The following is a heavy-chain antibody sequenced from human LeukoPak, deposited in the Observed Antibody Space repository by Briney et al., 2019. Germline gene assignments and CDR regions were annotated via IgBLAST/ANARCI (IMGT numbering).Heavy chain of an antibody. CDR1: GYTFTSYG. CDR2: ISAYNGNT. J-gene: IGHJ4*02. V-gene: IGHV1-18*01. Sequence: GASAKVSCKASGYTFTSYGISWVRQAPGQGLEWMGWISAYNGNTNYAQKLQGRVTMTTDTSTSTAYMELRSLRSDDTAVYYCARGGYCSSTSCSPRIFDYWGQGTLVTVSS. D-gene: IGHD2-2*01. CDR3: ARGGYCSSTSCSPRIFDY.